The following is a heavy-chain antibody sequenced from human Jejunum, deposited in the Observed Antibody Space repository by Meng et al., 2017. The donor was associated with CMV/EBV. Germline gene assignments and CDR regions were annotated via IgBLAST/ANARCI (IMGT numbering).Heavy chain of an antibody. CDR3: ARGWGTTSPWDY. D-gene: IGHD3-16*01. Sequence: VPVASISGYYWHWIRQTPGKGLEWIGCVDYSGTTKYNPSLKGRVTISVDTSKSQFSLELRSVIATDTAVFYCARGWGTTSPWDYWGQGTLVTVSS. J-gene: IGHJ4*02. V-gene: IGHV4-59*01. CDR1: VASISGYY. CDR2: VDYSGTT.